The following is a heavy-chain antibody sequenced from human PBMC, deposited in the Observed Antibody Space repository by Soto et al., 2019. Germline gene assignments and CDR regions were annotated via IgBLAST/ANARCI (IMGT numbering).Heavy chain of an antibody. V-gene: IGHV3-43*01. CDR2: ISWDGGST. Sequence: DVQLVESGGVVVQPGRSLRLSCAASGFTFDDYTMHWVRQAPGKGLEWVSLISWDGGSTYYADSVKGRFTISRDNRKNALYLQMNSQRTEDTGLYYCEKSGDKRGGYYYYGMYVLGQGTTVTVSS. J-gene: IGHJ6*02. D-gene: IGHD3-16*01. CDR3: EKSGDKRGGYYYYGMYV. CDR1: GFTFDDYT.